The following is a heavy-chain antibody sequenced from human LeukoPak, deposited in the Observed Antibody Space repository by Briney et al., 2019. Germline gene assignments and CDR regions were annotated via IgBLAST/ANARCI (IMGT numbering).Heavy chain of an antibody. CDR1: GGTFSSYA. CDR3: ARGVMEGWYYFDY. V-gene: IGHV1-69*01. J-gene: IGHJ4*02. CDR2: IIPIFGTA. Sequence: GASVKVSCKASGGTFSSYAISWVRQAPGQGLEWMGGIIPIFGTANYAQKFQGRVTITADESTSTTYMELSSLRSEDTAVYYCARGVMEGWYYFDYWGQGTLVTVSS. D-gene: IGHD6-19*01.